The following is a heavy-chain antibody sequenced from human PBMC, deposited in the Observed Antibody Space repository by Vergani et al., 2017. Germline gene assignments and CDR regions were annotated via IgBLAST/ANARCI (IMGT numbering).Heavy chain of an antibody. CDR3: ARHGVHGGFDY. V-gene: IGHV4-59*08. CDR1: GGSISSYY. CDR2: IYYSGST. D-gene: IGHD4-23*01. Sequence: QVQLQESGPGLVKPSETLSLTCTVSGGSISSYYWSWIRQPPGKGLEWIGYIYYSGSTNYNPSLKSRVTISVDTSKNQFSLKLSSVTAADTAVYYCARHGVHGGFDYWGQGTLVTVSS. J-gene: IGHJ4*02.